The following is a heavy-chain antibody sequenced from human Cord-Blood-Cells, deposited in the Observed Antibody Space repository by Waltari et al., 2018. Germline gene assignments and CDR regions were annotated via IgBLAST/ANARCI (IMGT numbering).Heavy chain of an antibody. CDR3: ARHLPTVTQTPLDDAFDI. V-gene: IGHV4-39*01. CDR1: GGSISSSISY. Sequence: QLQLQESGPGLVKPSETLSLTCTVSGGSISSSISYWGWFRQPPGKGLEWIGSIYYSGSTYYNPSLKSRVTISVDTSKNQFSLKLSSVTAADTAVYYCARHLPTVTQTPLDDAFDIWGQGTMVTVSS. J-gene: IGHJ3*02. CDR2: IYYSGST. D-gene: IGHD4-17*01.